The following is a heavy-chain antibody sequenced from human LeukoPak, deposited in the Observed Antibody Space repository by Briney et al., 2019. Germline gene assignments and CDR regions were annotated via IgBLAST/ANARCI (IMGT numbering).Heavy chain of an antibody. CDR2: ISYTGST. V-gene: IGHV4-59*01. CDR3: VRVGGSPLGALDI. J-gene: IGHJ3*02. CDR1: GGSIRSYD. Sequence: SQTLSLTCTVSGGSIRSYDWSWIRQPPGKGLEWIGYISYTGSTNYNPSLKSRVTMSGDTPKNQFSLKLSSVTAADTAVYYCVRVGGSPLGALDIWGQGTMVTVSS.